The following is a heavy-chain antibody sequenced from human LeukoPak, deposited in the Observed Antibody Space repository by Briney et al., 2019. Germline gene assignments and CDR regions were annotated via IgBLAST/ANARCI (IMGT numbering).Heavy chain of an antibody. CDR1: GFTFSSYW. V-gene: IGHV3-74*01. J-gene: IGHJ1*01. D-gene: IGHD3-22*01. Sequence: GGSLRLSCAASGFTFSSYWMHWVRQAPGKGLVWVSRIKSDGSTNYADSVKGRFTISRDNAKNTVSLQMNRLRAEDTGVYYCARAPSEIGGYYPEYFRHWGQGTLVTVSS. CDR3: ARAPSEIGGYYPEYFRH. CDR2: IKSDGST.